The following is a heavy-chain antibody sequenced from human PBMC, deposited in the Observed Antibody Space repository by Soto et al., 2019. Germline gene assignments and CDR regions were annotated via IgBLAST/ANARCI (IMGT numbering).Heavy chain of an antibody. V-gene: IGHV1-69*13. CDR1: GGTFSSYA. CDR3: ARDQYAEVGATLTPDAFDI. D-gene: IGHD1-26*01. J-gene: IGHJ3*02. CDR2: IIPIFGTA. Sequence: ASVKVSCKASGGTFSSYAISWVRQAPGQGLEWMGGIIPIFGTANYAQKFQGRVTITPDESTSTAYMELSSLRSEDTAVYYCARDQYAEVGATLTPDAFDIWGQGTMVTVSS.